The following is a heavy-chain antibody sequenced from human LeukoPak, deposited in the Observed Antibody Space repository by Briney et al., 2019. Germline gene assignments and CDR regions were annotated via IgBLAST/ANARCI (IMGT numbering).Heavy chain of an antibody. CDR2: IYYTGNT. D-gene: IGHD2-15*01. CDR1: AGSISSYY. V-gene: IGHV4-59*01. CDR3: ARERVIATTYDAFDI. J-gene: IGHJ3*02. Sequence: SETLSLTCTVSAGSISSYYWTWIRQPPGKGLEWSGNIYYTGNTDYNRSLKSRVTISIDTSKNQFSLKLSSVTAADTALYYCARERVIATTYDAFDIWGQGTMVTVSS.